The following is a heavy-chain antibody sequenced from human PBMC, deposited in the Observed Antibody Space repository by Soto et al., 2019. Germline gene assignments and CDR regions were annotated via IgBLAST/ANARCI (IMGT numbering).Heavy chain of an antibody. J-gene: IGHJ3*02. D-gene: IGHD1-20*01. CDR3: VRDVESPGISGSWGAFDI. Sequence: SETLSLTCTVSGGSIRNYCWTWIRQPAGKGLEWIGRIYSSGNTVYNASLKSRVTMSIDMSKNQFSLKLSSMTAADTAVYYCVRDVESPGISGSWGAFDIWGQGTVVTV. V-gene: IGHV4-4*07. CDR1: GGSIRNYC. CDR2: IYSSGNT.